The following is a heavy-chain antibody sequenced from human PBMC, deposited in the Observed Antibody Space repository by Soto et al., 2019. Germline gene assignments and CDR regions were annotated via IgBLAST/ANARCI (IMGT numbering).Heavy chain of an antibody. Sequence: GGSLLIACASSVFTFDDYAMHWVRQAPGKGLDWVSGISWNSGSIGYADSVKGRFTISRDNAKNSLYLQMNSLRAEDTALYYCAKDRSSGWSGGYYYYGMDVWGQGTTVTVSS. J-gene: IGHJ6*01. CDR3: AKDRSSGWSGGYYYYGMDV. CDR2: ISWNSGSI. D-gene: IGHD6-19*01. CDR1: VFTFDDYA. V-gene: IGHV3-9*01.